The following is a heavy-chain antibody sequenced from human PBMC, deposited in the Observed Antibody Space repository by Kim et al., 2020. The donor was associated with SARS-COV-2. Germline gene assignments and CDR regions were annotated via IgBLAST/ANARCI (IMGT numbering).Heavy chain of an antibody. Sequence: GGSLRLSCAASGFTFSSYDMHWVRQATGKGLEWVSAIGTAGDTYYPGSVKGRFTISRENAKNSLYLQMNSLRAGDTAVYYCARDHYDILTGYSSSGMDVWGQGTTVTVSS. D-gene: IGHD3-9*01. CDR3: ARDHYDILTGYSSSGMDV. V-gene: IGHV3-13*01. CDR2: IGTAGDT. CDR1: GFTFSSYD. J-gene: IGHJ6*02.